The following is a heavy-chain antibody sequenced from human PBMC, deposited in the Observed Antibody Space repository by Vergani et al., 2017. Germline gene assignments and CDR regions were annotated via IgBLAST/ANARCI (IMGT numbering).Heavy chain of an antibody. CDR1: GFSLTTSG. J-gene: IGHJ3*02. CDR2: IIGVSSFI. CDR3: ARPSAPGDYDALDI. V-gene: IGHV3-21*01. Sequence: EVQLVESGGGLVKPGGSLRLSCAASGFSLTTSGMNWVRQAPGKGLEWVSSIIGVSSFIYYADSVMGRFTISRDNAKNSLYLQMNSLRAEDTAVYHCARPSAPGDYDALDIWGQGTMVTVSS. D-gene: IGHD4-17*01.